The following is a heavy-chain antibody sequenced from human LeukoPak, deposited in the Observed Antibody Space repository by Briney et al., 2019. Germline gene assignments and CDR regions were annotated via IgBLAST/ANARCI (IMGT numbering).Heavy chain of an antibody. V-gene: IGHV3-23*01. CDR1: GFTFSSYA. CDR2: ISGSGGST. J-gene: IGHJ6*03. CDR3: AKDSGGYYGFWSGYYNGDYYYYYYMDV. D-gene: IGHD3-3*01. Sequence: GGSLRLSCAASGFTFSSYAMSWVRQAPGKGLEWVSAISGSGGSTYYADSVKGRFTISRDNSKNTLYLQMNSLRAEDTAVYYCAKDSGGYYGFWSGYYNGDYYYYYYMDVWGKGTTVTVSS.